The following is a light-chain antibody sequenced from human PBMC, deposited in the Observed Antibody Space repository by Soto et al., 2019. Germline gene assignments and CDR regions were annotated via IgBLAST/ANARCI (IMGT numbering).Light chain of an antibody. Sequence: EIVLTQSPGTLSLSPGERATLSCRASQSVSSSYLAWYQQKPGQAPRPLIYGASSRATAIPDRFSGSGSGTDFTLTISRLEPEDFAVYYCQQYGSSPSWTFGQGTKVDIK. V-gene: IGKV3-20*01. J-gene: IGKJ1*01. CDR1: QSVSSSY. CDR3: QQYGSSPSWT. CDR2: GAS.